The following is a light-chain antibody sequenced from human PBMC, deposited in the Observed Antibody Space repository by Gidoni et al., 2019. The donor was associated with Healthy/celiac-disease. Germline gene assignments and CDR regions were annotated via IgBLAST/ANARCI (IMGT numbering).Light chain of an antibody. CDR3: QQLNSYPSIT. J-gene: IGKJ5*01. CDR2: AAS. V-gene: IGKV1-9*01. CDR1: QGISSY. Sequence: IQLNQSPSSLSASVGDRVTLTCRASQGISSYLAWYQQKPGKAPKLLIYAASTLQSGVPSRFSGSGSGTDFTLTISSLQPEDFATYYCQQLNSYPSITFGQGTRLEIK.